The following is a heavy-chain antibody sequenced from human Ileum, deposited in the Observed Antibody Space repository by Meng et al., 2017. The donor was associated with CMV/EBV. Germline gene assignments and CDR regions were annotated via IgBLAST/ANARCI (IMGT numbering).Heavy chain of an antibody. CDR3: ARAAARGVPVDL. Sequence: QLQLQESGPRLLQPSETLSLTCTVTGGSLTSYYWPWIRQPAGKGLEWIGRIHPTGTTDDNPSLRSRVSMSLDKSKNQLSLKLTSVTAADTAVYYCARAAARGVPVDLWGQGTLVTVSS. CDR1: GGSLTSYY. D-gene: IGHD3-10*01. J-gene: IGHJ5*02. CDR2: IHPTGTT. V-gene: IGHV4-4*07.